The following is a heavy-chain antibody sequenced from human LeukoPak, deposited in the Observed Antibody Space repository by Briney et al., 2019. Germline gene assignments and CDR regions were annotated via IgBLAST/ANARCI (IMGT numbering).Heavy chain of an antibody. CDR1: GGSISSGGYS. CDR2: IYHNGNT. CDR3: ATVITGSGMDV. Sequence: PSQTLSLTCAVSGGSISSGGYSWSWIRQPPGKGLEWIGYIYHNGNTYYNPSLKSRVTISVDTSKNQFSLKLSSVTAADTAVYYCATVITGSGMDVWGQGTTVTVSS. J-gene: IGHJ6*02. D-gene: IGHD1-20*01. V-gene: IGHV4-30-2*05.